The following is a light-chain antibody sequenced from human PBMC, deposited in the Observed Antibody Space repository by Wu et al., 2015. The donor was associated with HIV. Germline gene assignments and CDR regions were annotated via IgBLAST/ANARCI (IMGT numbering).Light chain of an antibody. Sequence: EIVFTQSPGTLSLSPGERATLSCRASQSINSNYLAWYQQKPGQAPRILIYGASIRATGIPDRFSGSGSGTDFTLTISRLVPEDFAVYYCQHYGSSPYTFGQGTKLEIK. CDR2: GAS. V-gene: IGKV3-20*01. CDR3: QHYGSSPYT. CDR1: QSINSNY. J-gene: IGKJ2*01.